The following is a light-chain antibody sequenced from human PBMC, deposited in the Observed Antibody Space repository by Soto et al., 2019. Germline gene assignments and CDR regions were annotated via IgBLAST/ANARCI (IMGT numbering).Light chain of an antibody. J-gene: IGKJ5*01. Sequence: TQSPSSLSVSLGDRVTITCQASQNINNYLNWYQQKPGRAPKLLIYDASNLEAGVPSRFRGSGSGTDFTFTISRLQPEDIATYYCQQYENLPTFGQGTRLEIK. CDR3: QQYENLPT. V-gene: IGKV1-33*01. CDR2: DAS. CDR1: QNINNY.